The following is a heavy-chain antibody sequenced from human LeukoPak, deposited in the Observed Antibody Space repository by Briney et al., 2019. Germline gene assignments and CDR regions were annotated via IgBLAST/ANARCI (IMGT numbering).Heavy chain of an antibody. CDR1: GGSISSYY. D-gene: IGHD1-7*01. V-gene: IGHV4-4*09. Sequence: SETLSLTCTVSGGSISSYYWSWIRRPPGKGLEWIGYIYTSGSTNYNPSLKSRVTISVDTSKNQFSLKLSSVTAADTAVYYCARLPSITGTTGHYYYYMDVWGKGTTVTVSS. CDR3: ARLPSITGTTGHYYYYMDV. J-gene: IGHJ6*03. CDR2: IYTSGST.